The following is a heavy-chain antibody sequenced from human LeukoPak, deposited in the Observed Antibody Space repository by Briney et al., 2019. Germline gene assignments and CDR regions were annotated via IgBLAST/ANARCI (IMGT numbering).Heavy chain of an antibody. V-gene: IGHV6-1*01. D-gene: IGHD3-9*01. CDR2: TYYRSKWYN. Sequence: SQTLSLTCAISGDSVSSNSAAWNWLRQSPSRGLEWLGRTYYRSKWYNDYAVSVKSRITINPDTSKNQFSLQLNSVTPEDTAVYYCARDLERGNYDILTGQNDYWGQGTLVTVSS. CDR3: ARDLERGNYDILTGQNDY. CDR1: GDSVSSNSAA. J-gene: IGHJ4*02.